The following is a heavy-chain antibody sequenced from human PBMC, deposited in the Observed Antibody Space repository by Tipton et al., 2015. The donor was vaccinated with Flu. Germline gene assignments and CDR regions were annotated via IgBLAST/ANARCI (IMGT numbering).Heavy chain of an antibody. Sequence: TLSLTCSVSGDSIGSRYFWGWIRQPPGKGLEWIGNIHRSGTTYYNPSLRSRVTISIATSKSQFSLNLSSVTAADTAVYYCARDLKWSSAYYNPFGYWGQGTLVTVSS. CDR1: GDSIGSRYF. J-gene: IGHJ4*02. CDR3: ARDLKWSSAYYNPFGY. CDR2: IHRSGTT. D-gene: IGHD3-22*01. V-gene: IGHV4-38-2*02.